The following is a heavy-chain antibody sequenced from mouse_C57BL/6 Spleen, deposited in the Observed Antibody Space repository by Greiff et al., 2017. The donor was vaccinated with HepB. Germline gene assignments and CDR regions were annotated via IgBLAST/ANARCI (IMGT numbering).Heavy chain of an antibody. CDR2: ISYDGSN. CDR1: GYSITSGYY. CDR3: ARELEYYYAMDY. V-gene: IGHV3-6*01. Sequence: EVQLQESGPGLVKPSQSLSLTCSVTGYSITSGYYWNWIRQFPGNKLEWMGYISYDGSNNYNPSLKNRISITRDTSENQFFLKLNSVTTEDTATYYCARELEYYYAMDYWGQGTSVTVSS. J-gene: IGHJ4*01.